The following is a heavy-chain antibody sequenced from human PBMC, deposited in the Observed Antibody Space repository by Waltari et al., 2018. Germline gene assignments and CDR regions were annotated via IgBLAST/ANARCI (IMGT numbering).Heavy chain of an antibody. CDR2: ISSSSSDI. Sequence: EVQLVESGGGLVKPGGSLRLSCAASGFTFSSYSMNWVRQPPGKGLEWVSSISSSSSDIYYEDSVKGRFTISRDNAKNSLYLQMNSLRAEDTAVYYCARWLVYSSWSYYYYMDVWGKGTTVTVSS. V-gene: IGHV3-21*03. J-gene: IGHJ6*03. CDR3: ARWLVYSSWSYYYYMDV. D-gene: IGHD6-13*01. CDR1: GFTFSSYS.